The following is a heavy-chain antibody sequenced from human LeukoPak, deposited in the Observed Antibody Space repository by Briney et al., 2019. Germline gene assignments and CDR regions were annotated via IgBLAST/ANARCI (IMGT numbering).Heavy chain of an antibody. V-gene: IGHV4-4*07. CDR3: ARGGKATVVTM. CDR2: IYSSGST. J-gene: IGHJ4*02. Sequence: SGTLSLTCTVSGGSINSYYWSWIRQPAGKGLEWIGRIYSSGSTNYNPSLKSRVSMSMDTSKNQFSLKLTSVTAADTAVYYCARGGKATVVTMWGQGTLVTVSS. CDR1: GGSINSYY. D-gene: IGHD4-23*01.